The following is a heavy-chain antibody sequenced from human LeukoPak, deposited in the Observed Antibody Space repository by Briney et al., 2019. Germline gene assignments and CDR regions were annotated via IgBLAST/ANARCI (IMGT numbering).Heavy chain of an antibody. CDR3: ARDDLGYDSSGNIDY. V-gene: IGHV1-46*01. J-gene: IGHJ4*02. Sequence: ASVKVSCKASGYTFTGYYMHWVRQAPGQGLEWMGIINPSGGSTSYAQKFQGRVTMTRDTSTSTVYMELSSLRSEDTAVYYCARDDLGYDSSGNIDYWGQGTLVTVSS. CDR2: INPSGGST. D-gene: IGHD3-22*01. CDR1: GYTFTGYY.